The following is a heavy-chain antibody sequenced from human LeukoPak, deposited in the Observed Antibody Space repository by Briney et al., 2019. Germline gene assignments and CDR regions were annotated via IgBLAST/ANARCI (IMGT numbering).Heavy chain of an antibody. CDR3: ARGRGINTVTPYYFDY. CDR2: IYYSGST. CDR1: SGSISTSNYY. D-gene: IGHD4-17*01. V-gene: IGHV4-61*05. J-gene: IGHJ4*02. Sequence: SETLSLTCTVSSGSISTSNYYWGWVRQPPGKALEWIGYIYYSGSTNYNPSLKSRVTISVDTSKTQFSLKLSSVTAADTAVYYCARGRGINTVTPYYFDYWGQGTLVTVSS.